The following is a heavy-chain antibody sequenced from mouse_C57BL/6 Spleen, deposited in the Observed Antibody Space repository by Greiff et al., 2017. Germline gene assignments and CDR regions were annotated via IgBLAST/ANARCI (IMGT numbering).Heavy chain of an antibody. D-gene: IGHD1-1*01. J-gene: IGHJ4*01. CDR2: ISSGGDYI. CDR3: TRDSGSKDYYAMDY. CDR1: GFTFSSYA. Sequence: EVKLVESGEGLVKPGGSLKLSCAASGFTFSSYAMSWVRQTPEKRLEWVAYISSGGDYIYYADTVKGRFTICRDNARNTLYLQMSSLKSEDTAMYYCTRDSGSKDYYAMDYWSQGTSVTVSS. V-gene: IGHV5-9-1*02.